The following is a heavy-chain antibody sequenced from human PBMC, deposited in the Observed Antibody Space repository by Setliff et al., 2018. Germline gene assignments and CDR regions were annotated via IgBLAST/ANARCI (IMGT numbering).Heavy chain of an antibody. J-gene: IGHJ5*02. CDR2: IYQNGIT. Sequence: SETLSLTCSVSGASISTTYYYWDWIRQSPEKGLEWIGTIYQNGITYYNPSVKSRVTISVDKSKNKFSLSLRSVTAADTAVYYFATDGPVLNGDYISWGQGTLVTVSS. CDR3: ATDGPVLNGDYIS. D-gene: IGHD3-10*01. V-gene: IGHV4-39*07. CDR1: GASISTTYYY.